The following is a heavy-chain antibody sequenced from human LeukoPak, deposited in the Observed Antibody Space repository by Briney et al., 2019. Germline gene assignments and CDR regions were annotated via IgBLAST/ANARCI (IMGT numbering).Heavy chain of an antibody. CDR2: FDPEGGET. Sequence: ASVKVSCKVSGYTLTELSMHWVRQAPGKGLEWMGGFDPEGGETIYAQKFQGRVTMTEDTSTDTAYMELSSLRSEDTAVYYCATDLKTYYYGSGSYPYAGYWGQGTLVTVSS. V-gene: IGHV1-24*01. CDR1: GYTLTELS. J-gene: IGHJ4*02. CDR3: ATDLKTYYYGSGSYPYAGY. D-gene: IGHD3-10*01.